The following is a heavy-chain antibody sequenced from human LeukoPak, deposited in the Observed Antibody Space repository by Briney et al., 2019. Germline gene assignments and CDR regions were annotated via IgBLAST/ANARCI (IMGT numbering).Heavy chain of an antibody. CDR2: IIPILGIA. V-gene: IGHV1-69*04. CDR1: GGTFSSYA. D-gene: IGHD5-12*01. J-gene: IGHJ4*02. Sequence: ASVKVSCKACGGTFSSYAISWVRQAPGQGLEWMGRIIPILGIANYAQKFQGRVTITADKSTSTAYMELSNLRSEDTAVYYCAREGSGYEPSYDYWGQGTLVTVSS. CDR3: AREGSGYEPSYDY.